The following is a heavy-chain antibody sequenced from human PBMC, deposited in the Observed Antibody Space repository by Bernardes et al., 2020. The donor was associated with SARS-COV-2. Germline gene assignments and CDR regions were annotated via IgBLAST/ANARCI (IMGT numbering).Heavy chain of an antibody. CDR2: ISPKSGAT. CDR1: GYTFSDYY. V-gene: IGHV1-2*02. Sequence: ASVKVSCTASGYTFSDYYTHWLRQAPGQGLEWMGWISPKSGATNHAQKFQGRVTMTRDTSISTDYMELSRLRSDDTAVYYCARIDEVTGRDYWGQGTLVTVSS. CDR3: ARIDEVTGRDY. J-gene: IGHJ4*02. D-gene: IGHD6-19*01.